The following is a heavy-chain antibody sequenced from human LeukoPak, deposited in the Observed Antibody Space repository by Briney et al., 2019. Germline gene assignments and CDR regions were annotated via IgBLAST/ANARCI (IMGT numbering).Heavy chain of an antibody. CDR2: INHSGST. D-gene: IGHD3-16*02. J-gene: IGHJ4*02. CDR1: GDSISTSNSY. V-gene: IGHV4-39*07. Sequence: NPSETLSLTCTVSGDSISTSNSYWGWIRQPPGKGLEWIGEINHSGSTNYNPSLKGRVTISVDTSKNQFSLKLSSVTAADTAVYYCARGGYYDYVWGSYRYLGDFDYWGQGTLVTVSS. CDR3: ARGGYYDYVWGSYRYLGDFDY.